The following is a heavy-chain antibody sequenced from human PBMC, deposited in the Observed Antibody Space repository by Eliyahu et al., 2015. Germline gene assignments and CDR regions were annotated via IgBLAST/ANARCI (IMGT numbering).Heavy chain of an antibody. J-gene: IGHJ5*02. D-gene: IGHD3-3*01. CDR3: ATSTTSYYDFWSGKVQFDP. CDR2: IIPIFGTA. V-gene: IGHV1-69*01. CDR1: GGTFSXYA. Sequence: QVQLVQSGAEVKKPGSSVKVSCXASGGTFSXYAIXWVRQAPGQGLEWMGGIIPIFGTANYAQKFQGRVTITADESTSTAYMELSSLRSEDTAVYYCATSTTSYYDFWSGKVQFDPWGQGTLVTVSS.